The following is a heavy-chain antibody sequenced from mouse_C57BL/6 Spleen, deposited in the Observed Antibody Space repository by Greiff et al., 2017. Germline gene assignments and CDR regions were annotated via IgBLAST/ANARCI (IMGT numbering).Heavy chain of an antibody. V-gene: IGHV1-78*01. J-gene: IGHJ3*01. Sequence: QVQLKQSDAELVKPGASVKISCKVSGYTFTDPSIHWMKQRPEQGLEWIGYIYPRDGSTKYNEKFKGKATLTADKSSSTAYMQINSRRSEDSAVYFCARGRLGSDRFAYWGQGTLVTVAA. CDR3: ARGRLGSDRFAY. D-gene: IGHD1-2*01. CDR2: IYPRDGST. CDR1: GYTFTDPS.